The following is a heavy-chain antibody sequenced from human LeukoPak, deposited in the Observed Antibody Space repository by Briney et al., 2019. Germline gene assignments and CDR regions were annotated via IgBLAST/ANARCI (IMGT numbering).Heavy chain of an antibody. CDR3: VKDHDFGVLH. V-gene: IGHV3-23*01. Sequence: GGSLRLSCAASGFTFSSYAMSWVRQAPGKGLEWVSAISGSGGSTYYADSARGRFTISRDNSKNTLYLQMNSLRAEDTAVYFCVKDHDFGVLHWGQGTLVTVSS. J-gene: IGHJ4*02. CDR2: ISGSGGST. D-gene: IGHD4-17*01. CDR1: GFTFSSYA.